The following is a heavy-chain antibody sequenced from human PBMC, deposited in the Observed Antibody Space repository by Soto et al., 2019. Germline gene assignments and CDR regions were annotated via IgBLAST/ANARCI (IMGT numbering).Heavy chain of an antibody. J-gene: IGHJ4*02. Sequence: GQALNISCKGSGYSFAGDWSTWVRQKPGKGLEWMGRIDPSDSQTYYSPSFRGHVTISVTKSITTVFLQWSSLRASDTAMYYCARQIYDSDTGPNFQYYFESWGQGTPVTVYS. CDR1: GYSFAGDW. CDR2: IDPSDSQT. V-gene: IGHV5-10-1*01. D-gene: IGHD5-18*01. CDR3: ARQIYDSDTGPNFQYYFES.